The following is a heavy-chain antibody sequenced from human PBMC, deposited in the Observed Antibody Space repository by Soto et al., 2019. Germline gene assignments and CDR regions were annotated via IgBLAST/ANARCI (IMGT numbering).Heavy chain of an antibody. CDR3: AKNYYHSSGYHDDAFDI. CDR2: ISSSGSTI. V-gene: IGHV3-48*03. CDR1: GFTFSSYE. J-gene: IGHJ3*02. D-gene: IGHD3-22*01. Sequence: GGSLRLSCAASGFTFSSYEMNWVRQAPGKGLEWVSYISSSGSTIYYADSVKGRFTISRDNAKNTLYLQMNSLRAEDTAVYYCAKNYYHSSGYHDDAFDIWGQGTMVTVSS.